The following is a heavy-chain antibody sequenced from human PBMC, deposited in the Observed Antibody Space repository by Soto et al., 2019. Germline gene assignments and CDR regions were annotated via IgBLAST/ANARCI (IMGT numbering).Heavy chain of an antibody. CDR1: GGSISGSTYS. Sequence: QLQLQESGPGLVRASETLSLTCTVSGGSISGSTYSWGWIRQPPGKGPEWIGNIYYSGSTYYNPSLHSRGTISVDTSKNQFSLRLTSVTAADTAVYFCGRTRIAVVTPSYLDYWGQGTLVTVSS. CDR3: GRTRIAVVTPSYLDY. CDR2: IYYSGST. V-gene: IGHV4-39*01. J-gene: IGHJ4*02. D-gene: IGHD2-15*01.